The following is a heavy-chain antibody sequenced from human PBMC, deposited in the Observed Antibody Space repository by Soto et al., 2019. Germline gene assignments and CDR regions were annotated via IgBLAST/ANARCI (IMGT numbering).Heavy chain of an antibody. CDR3: ARQTGMGETHD. CDR1: VFTFINFC. J-gene: IGHJ4*02. Sequence: GGSLRLSCACSVFTFINFCQHWVRQAPGKGLVWVARINTEGSSTSHADALKGRFTSSRDNAKSTLYLRMNSLREEGSAMYYCARQTGMGETHDWGLGTLVTVSS. CDR2: INTEGSST. V-gene: IGHV3-74*01. D-gene: IGHD1-26*01.